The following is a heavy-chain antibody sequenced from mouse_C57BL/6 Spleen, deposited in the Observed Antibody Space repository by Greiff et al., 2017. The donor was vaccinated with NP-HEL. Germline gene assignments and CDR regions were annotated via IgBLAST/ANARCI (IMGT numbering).Heavy chain of an antibody. CDR2: IYPGDGDT. Sequence: QVQLQQSGPELVKPGASVKISCKASGYAFSSSWMNWVKQRPGKGLEWIGRIYPGDGDTNYNGKFKGKATLTADKSSSTAYMQLSSLTSEDSAVYFCARSGVYYGSGWYFDVWGTGTTVTVSS. D-gene: IGHD1-1*01. J-gene: IGHJ1*03. V-gene: IGHV1-82*01. CDR3: ARSGVYYGSGWYFDV. CDR1: GYAFSSSW.